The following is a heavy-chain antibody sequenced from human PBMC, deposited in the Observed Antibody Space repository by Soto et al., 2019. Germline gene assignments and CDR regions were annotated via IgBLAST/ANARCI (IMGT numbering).Heavy chain of an antibody. CDR3: AREHPYSERSHAFDI. V-gene: IGHV3-33*01. Sequence: LRLSCAASGFTFSSYGMHWVRQAPGKGLEWVAVIWYDGSNKYYADSVKGRFTISRDNSKNTLYLQMNSLRAEDTAVYYCAREHPYSERSHAFDIWGQGTMVTVSS. D-gene: IGHD2-15*01. J-gene: IGHJ3*02. CDR2: IWYDGSNK. CDR1: GFTFSSYG.